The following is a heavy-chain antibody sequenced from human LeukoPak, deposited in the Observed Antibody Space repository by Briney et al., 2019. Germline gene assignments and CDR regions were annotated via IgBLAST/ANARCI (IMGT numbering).Heavy chain of an antibody. CDR3: AKEEKSRSWSEMDV. CDR1: GFSFDDYV. J-gene: IGHJ6*03. D-gene: IGHD1-26*01. Sequence: PGGSLRLSCAPSGFSFDDYVMHRVRPAPGKGLEWVSLIRWDGGGTFYAESVKGRFTISRDNSKNSLYLQMNSLKIEDTALYYCAKEEKSRSWSEMDVWGKGTTVIVSS. CDR2: IRWDGGGT. V-gene: IGHV3-43D*04.